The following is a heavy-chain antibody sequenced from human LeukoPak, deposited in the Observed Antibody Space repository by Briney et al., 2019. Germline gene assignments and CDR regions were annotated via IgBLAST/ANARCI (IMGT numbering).Heavy chain of an antibody. CDR2: IYWDDDK. D-gene: IGHD6-19*01. V-gene: IGHV2-5*08. CDR3: ARYVQWLALDY. J-gene: IGHJ4*02. Sequence: TLSLTCTVSGGSISSYYWSWIRQPPGKALEWLALIYWDDDKRYSPSLKSRLTITKDTSKNQVVLTMTNMDPVDTATYYCARYVQWLALDYWGQGTLVTVSS. CDR1: GGSISSYYW.